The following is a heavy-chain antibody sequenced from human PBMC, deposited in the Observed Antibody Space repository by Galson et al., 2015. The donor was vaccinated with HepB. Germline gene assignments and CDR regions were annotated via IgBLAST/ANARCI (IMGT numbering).Heavy chain of an antibody. J-gene: IGHJ2*01. D-gene: IGHD4-17*01. V-gene: IGHV3-11*06. CDR1: GFTFSDYY. CDR3: VRVADVDYGDHSHFDY. Sequence: SLRLSCAASGFTFSDYYMSWIRQAPGKGLEWLSYISHNTLYTNYADSVKGRITISRDNARNSLYLQLNSLRAEDTAGYYCVRVADVDYGDHSHFDYWGRGTLVTVSS. CDR2: ISHNTLYT.